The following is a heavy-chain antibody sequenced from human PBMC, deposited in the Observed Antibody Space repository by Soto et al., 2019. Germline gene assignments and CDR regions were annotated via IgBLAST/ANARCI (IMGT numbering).Heavy chain of an antibody. CDR3: AKARGYSYGSFGYGMDV. V-gene: IGHV3-23*01. J-gene: IGHJ6*02. CDR1: GFTISSYA. D-gene: IGHD5-18*01. CDR2: ISGSGGST. Sequence: RGSLRLSCAASGFTISSYAMSWVRQAPGKGLEWVSAISGSGGSTYYADSVKGRFTISRDNSKNTLYLQMNSLRAEDTAVYYCAKARGYSYGSFGYGMDVWGQGTTVTVSS.